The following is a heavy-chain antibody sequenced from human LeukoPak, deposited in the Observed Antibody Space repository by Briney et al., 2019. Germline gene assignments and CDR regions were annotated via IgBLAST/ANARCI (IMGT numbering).Heavy chain of an antibody. CDR3: AKDPRLGSGTTETFDY. J-gene: IGHJ4*02. CDR1: GSTFSSYG. V-gene: IGHV3-23*01. Sequence: GGSLRLSCAASGSTFSSYGMSWVRQAPGKGLEWVSAISGSAGSTYYADSVRGRFTISRDNSKNTLYLQMNSLRAEDTAVYYCAKDPRLGSGTTETFDYWGQGTLVTVSS. CDR2: ISGSAGST. D-gene: IGHD3-10*01.